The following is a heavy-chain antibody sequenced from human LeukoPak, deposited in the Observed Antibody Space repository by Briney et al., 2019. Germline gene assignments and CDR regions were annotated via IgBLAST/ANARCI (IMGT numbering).Heavy chain of an antibody. D-gene: IGHD2-15*01. CDR1: GGSISSGGHY. CDR2: IYYSGST. V-gene: IGHV4-31*03. CDR3: AREDCSGGSCYYGH. Sequence: SQTLSLTCTVSGGSISSGGHYWSWIRQHPGKDLEWIGYIYYSGSTYYNPSLTSRVTISVDTSKNQFSLKLSSVTAADTAVYYCAREDCSGGSCYYGHWGQGTLVTVSS. J-gene: IGHJ4*02.